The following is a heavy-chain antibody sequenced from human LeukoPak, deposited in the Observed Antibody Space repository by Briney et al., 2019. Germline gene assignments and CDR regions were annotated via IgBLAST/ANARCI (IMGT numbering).Heavy chain of an antibody. CDR2: ISYDASNK. CDR1: GFTFSSYG. D-gene: IGHD2-2*01. V-gene: IGHV3-30*18. J-gene: IGHJ4*02. Sequence: GGSLRLSCAASGFTFSSYGMHWVRQAPGKGLEGVAVISYDASNKYYADSVKGRFTISRDNSKNTLYLQMNSLRAEDTAVYYCAKDRVNLVVVPAALDYWGQGTLVTVSS. CDR3: AKDRVNLVVVPAALDY.